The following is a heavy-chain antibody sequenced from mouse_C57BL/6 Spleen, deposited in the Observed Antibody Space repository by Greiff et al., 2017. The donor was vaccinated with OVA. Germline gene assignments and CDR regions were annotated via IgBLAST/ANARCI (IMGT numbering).Heavy chain of an antibody. J-gene: IGHJ4*01. D-gene: IGHD1-1*01. V-gene: IGHV1-55*01. Sequence: VKLQQPGAELVKPGASVKMSCKASGYTFTSYWITWVKQRPGQGLEWIGDIYPGSGSTNYNEKFKSKATLTVDTSSSTAYMQLSSLTSEDSAVYYCARWDTTVVEDYAMDYWGRGTSGTVSS. CDR1: GYTFTSYW. CDR2: IYPGSGST. CDR3: ARWDTTVVEDYAMDY.